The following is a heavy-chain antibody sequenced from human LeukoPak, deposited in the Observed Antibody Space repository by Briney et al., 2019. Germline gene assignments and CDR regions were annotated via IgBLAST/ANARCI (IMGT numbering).Heavy chain of an antibody. CDR1: GGPISSSSYY. D-gene: IGHD1-14*01. CDR3: ARHPNQYYFDY. J-gene: IGHJ4*02. CDR2: IYYSGST. Sequence: PSETLSLTCTVSGGPISSSSYYWGWIRQPPGKGLVWIGSIYYSGSTYYNPSLKSRVTISVDTSKNQFSLKLSSVTAADTAVYYCARHPNQYYFDYWGQGTLVTVSS. V-gene: IGHV4-39*01.